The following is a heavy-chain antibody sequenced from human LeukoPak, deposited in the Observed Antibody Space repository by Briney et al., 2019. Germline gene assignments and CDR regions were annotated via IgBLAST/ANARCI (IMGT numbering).Heavy chain of an antibody. CDR3: ARDSSGSVLYAFDI. Sequence: PSETLSLTCTVSGGSISSSSYYWSWIRQPAGKGLEWIGRIYTSGSTIYNPSLKSRVTISLDTSKNQFSLRLSSVTAADTAVYYCARDSSGSVLYAFDIWGQGTMVTVSS. CDR2: IYTSGST. D-gene: IGHD3-10*01. J-gene: IGHJ3*02. CDR1: GGSISSSSYY. V-gene: IGHV4-61*02.